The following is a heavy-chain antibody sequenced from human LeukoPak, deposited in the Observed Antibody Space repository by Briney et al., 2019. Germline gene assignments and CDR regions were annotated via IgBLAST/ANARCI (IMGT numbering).Heavy chain of an antibody. J-gene: IGHJ4*02. CDR2: INPSGGST. D-gene: IGHD2-21*02. CDR1: GYTVTSYY. V-gene: IGHV1-46*01. CDR3: ARGGCGGDCYPWGYDY. Sequence: ASVKVSCKASGYTVTSYYMHWVRQAPGQGLEWMGIINPSGGSTSYAQKFQGRVTMTRDTSTSTVYMELSSLRSEDTAVYYCARGGCGGDCYPWGYDYWGQGTLVTVSS.